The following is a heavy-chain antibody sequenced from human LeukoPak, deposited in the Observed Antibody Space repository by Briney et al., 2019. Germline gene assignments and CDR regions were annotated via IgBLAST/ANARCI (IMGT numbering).Heavy chain of an antibody. J-gene: IGHJ4*02. CDR2: IIPIFGTA. CDR3: ARELARGGDYVNYFDY. V-gene: IGHV1-69*05. Sequence: KVSCKASGGTFSSYAISWVRQAPGRGLEWMGGIIPIFGTANYAQKFQGRVTITTDESTSTAYMELSSLRSEDTAVYYCARELARGGDYVNYFDYWGQGTLVTVSS. CDR1: GGTFSSYA. D-gene: IGHD2-21*02.